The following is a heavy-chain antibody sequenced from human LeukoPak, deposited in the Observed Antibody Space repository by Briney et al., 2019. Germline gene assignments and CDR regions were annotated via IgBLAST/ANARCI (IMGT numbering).Heavy chain of an antibody. CDR1: GYSFTSYW. CDR2: IYPGDSDT. J-gene: IGHJ6*02. Sequence: GESLMISCKGSGYSFTSYWIGWVRQMPGKGLEWMGIIYPGDSDTRYSPSFQGQVTISADKSISTAYLQWSSLKASDTAMYYCARTNSNSDYYYGMDVWGQGTTVTVSS. CDR3: ARTNSNSDYYYGMDV. V-gene: IGHV5-51*01. D-gene: IGHD4-11*01.